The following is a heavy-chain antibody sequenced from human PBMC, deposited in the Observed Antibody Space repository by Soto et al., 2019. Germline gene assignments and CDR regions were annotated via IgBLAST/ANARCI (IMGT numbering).Heavy chain of an antibody. J-gene: IGHJ4*02. CDR1: GFSLNTRGVS. Sequence: QITLEESGPTVLKPTQTLTLTCSFSGFSLNTRGVSVGWLRQPPGKALECLALVFGNDDRRYSPALKSRLSITKVTSKNQVVLRMTDVDPVDTATYYCAHTADLWFGVYFDYWGQGVLVTVSS. V-gene: IGHV2-5*01. D-gene: IGHD3-10*01. CDR2: VFGNDDR. CDR3: AHTADLWFGVYFDY.